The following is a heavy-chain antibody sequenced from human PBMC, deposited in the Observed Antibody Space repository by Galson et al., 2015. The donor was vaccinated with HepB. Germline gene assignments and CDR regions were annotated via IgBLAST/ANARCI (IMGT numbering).Heavy chain of an antibody. CDR3: ARHQRPLVSTNKNWFDP. CDR1: GYTFTSYA. D-gene: IGHD6-6*01. J-gene: IGHJ5*02. V-gene: IGHV1-3*01. Sequence: SVKVSCKASGYTFTSYAMHWVRQAPGQRLEWMGWINAGNGNTKYSQKFQGRVTITRDTSASTAYMELSSLRSEDTAVYYCARHQRPLVSTNKNWFDPWGQGTLVTVSP. CDR2: INAGNGNT.